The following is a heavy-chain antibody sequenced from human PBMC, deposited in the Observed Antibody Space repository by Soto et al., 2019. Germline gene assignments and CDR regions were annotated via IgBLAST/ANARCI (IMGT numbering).Heavy chain of an antibody. J-gene: IGHJ4*02. D-gene: IGHD2-15*01. V-gene: IGHV1-18*01. Sequence: QVQLLQSGAEVKKPGASVKVSCKASGYTFSGYAISWVRQAPGQGLEWIGWTSAYNGNTNTVQKFQGRVTMTIDTSTSTAYMELRSLRSDDTAVYYCARPSGSYGFFAWSLLYCGQGTLVTVSS. CDR1: GYTFSGYA. CDR3: ARPSGSYGFFAWSLLY. CDR2: TSAYNGNT.